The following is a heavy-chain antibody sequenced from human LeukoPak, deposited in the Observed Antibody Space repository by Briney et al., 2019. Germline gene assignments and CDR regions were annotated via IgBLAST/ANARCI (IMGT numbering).Heavy chain of an antibody. Sequence: ASVKVSCKASGCTFNNYASSWVRQAPGQGLEWMGGIIHIFGTTNYAQKFQDRVTITAVDSTRTAWMELSSLTSEDTAVYYCAISSSGYTYGYVSGWFDPWGQGTLVTVSS. V-gene: IGHV1-69*13. CDR3: AISSSGYTYGYVSGWFDP. CDR1: GCTFNNYA. D-gene: IGHD5-18*01. J-gene: IGHJ5*02. CDR2: IIHIFGTT.